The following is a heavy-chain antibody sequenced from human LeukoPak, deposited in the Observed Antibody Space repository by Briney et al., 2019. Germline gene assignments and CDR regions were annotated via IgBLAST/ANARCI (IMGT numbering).Heavy chain of an antibody. V-gene: IGHV3-7*01. CDR2: IKHDEIEK. D-gene: IGHD4-17*01. CDR1: GFTFSNYI. Sequence: GGSLRLSCAASGFTFSNYIMTWVRQAPGKGLEWVANIKHDEIEKYYVDSVKGRFAISRDNAKNSLFLQMNSLRVEDTAIYYCTRVPYGDYWSSDYWGQGTLVTVSS. J-gene: IGHJ4*02. CDR3: TRVPYGDYWSSDY.